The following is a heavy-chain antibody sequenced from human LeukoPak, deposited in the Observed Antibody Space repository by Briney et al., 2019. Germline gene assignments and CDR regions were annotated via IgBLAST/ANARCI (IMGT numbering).Heavy chain of an antibody. D-gene: IGHD5-24*01. Sequence: SVKVSCKASGGTFSSYAISWVRQAPGQGLEWMGGIIPIFGTANYAQKFQGRVTITTDESTSTAYMELSSLRSEDTAVYYCARKDGRDHYFDYWGQGTLVTVSS. J-gene: IGHJ4*02. V-gene: IGHV1-69*05. CDR3: ARKDGRDHYFDY. CDR1: GGTFSSYA. CDR2: IIPIFGTA.